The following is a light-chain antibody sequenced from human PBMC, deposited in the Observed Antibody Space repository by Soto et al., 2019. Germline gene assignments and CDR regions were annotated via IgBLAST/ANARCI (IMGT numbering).Light chain of an antibody. Sequence: DIPMTQSPSSLSASGGDRVTIXXRESHPISNYLNWYQHRPGKAPKXVIYGASTLQSGVPSRFSGSESGTDFTLTITSLQPEDCATYYCQQTYATPITFGQGTRLEIK. J-gene: IGKJ5*01. V-gene: IGKV1-39*01. CDR2: GAS. CDR1: HPISNY. CDR3: QQTYATPIT.